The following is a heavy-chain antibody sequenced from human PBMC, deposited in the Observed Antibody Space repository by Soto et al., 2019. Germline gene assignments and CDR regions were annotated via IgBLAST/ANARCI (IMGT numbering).Heavy chain of an antibody. CDR1: GFTFDDYG. V-gene: IGHV3-20*01. D-gene: IGHD2-15*01. J-gene: IGHJ5*02. CDR3: ARYSGCSGGSCYWFDP. Sequence: EVQLVESGGGVVRPGGSLRLSCAASGFTFDDYGMICVRQAPGKGLEWVSGINWNGGSTGYADSVKGRFTISRDNAKNSLYLQMNSLRAEDTALYHCARYSGCSGGSCYWFDPWGQGTLVTVSS. CDR2: INWNGGST.